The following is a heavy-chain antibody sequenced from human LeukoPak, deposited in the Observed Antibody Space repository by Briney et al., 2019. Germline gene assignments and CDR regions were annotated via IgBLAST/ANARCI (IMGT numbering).Heavy chain of an antibody. J-gene: IGHJ5*02. V-gene: IGHV4-34*01. CDR2: INHSGST. D-gene: IGHD1-1*01. CDR1: GGSFSGYY. Sequence: PSETLSLTCAVYGGSFSGYYWSWIRQPPGKGLEWIGEINHSGSTNYNPSLKSRVTISVDTSKNQFSLKLSSVTAADTAVYYCARVPPSAGTPRRRGWFDPWGQGTLVTVSS. CDR3: ARVPPSAGTPRRRGWFDP.